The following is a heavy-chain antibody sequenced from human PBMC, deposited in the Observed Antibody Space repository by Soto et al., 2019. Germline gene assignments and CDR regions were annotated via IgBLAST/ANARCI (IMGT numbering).Heavy chain of an antibody. V-gene: IGHV1-69*04. CDR2: IIPILGIA. CDR1: GGTFSSYT. Sequence: GASVKVSCKASGGTFSSYTISWVRQAPGQGLEWMGRIIPILGIANYAQKFQGRVTITADKSTSTAYMELSSLRSEDTAVYYCARDGDSSSSEAYFDYWGQGTLVTVSS. J-gene: IGHJ4*02. CDR3: ARDGDSSSSEAYFDY. D-gene: IGHD6-6*01.